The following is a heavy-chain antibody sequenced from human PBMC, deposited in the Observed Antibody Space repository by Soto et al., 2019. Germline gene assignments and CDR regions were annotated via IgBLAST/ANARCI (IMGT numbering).Heavy chain of an antibody. V-gene: IGHV3-21*01. J-gene: IGHJ4*02. CDR1: GFNFSSYS. CDR2: ISSSSGYI. D-gene: IGHD3-10*01. CDR3: ASDRGVYFDY. Sequence: GGSLRLSCAASGFNFSSYSMNCVRQAPGKGLAWVSSISSSSGYIDYAESVKGRFTISRDNAKNSLYLQMNSLRAEDTAVYYCASDRGVYFDYWGQGTLVTVSS.